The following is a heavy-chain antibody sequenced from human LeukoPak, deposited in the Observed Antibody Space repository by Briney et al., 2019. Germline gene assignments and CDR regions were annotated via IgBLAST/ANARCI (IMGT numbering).Heavy chain of an antibody. Sequence: GGSLRLSCAASGFTFSSYSMNWVRQAPGKGLEWVAVIWYDGSNKYYADSVKGRFTISRDNSKNTLYLRMNSLRAEDTAVYYCARSQATYYDFWSGYYPFDYWGQGTLVTVSS. CDR1: GFTFSSYS. CDR2: IWYDGSNK. CDR3: ARSQATYYDFWSGYYPFDY. D-gene: IGHD3-3*01. V-gene: IGHV3-33*08. J-gene: IGHJ4*02.